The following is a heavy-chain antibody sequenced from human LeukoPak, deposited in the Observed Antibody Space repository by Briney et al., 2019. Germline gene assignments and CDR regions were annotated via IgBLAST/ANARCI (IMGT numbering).Heavy chain of an antibody. CDR1: GGSISSYY. V-gene: IGHV4-59*01. D-gene: IGHD5-18*01. Sequence: SETLSLTCTVSGGSISSYYWSWIRQPPGKGLEWIGFIYDTGSTNYNPSLKSRVTISVDTSKNQFSLKLTSVTAADTAVYYCARMSLSGGYGYGQSNWFDPWGQGTLVTVSS. J-gene: IGHJ5*02. CDR3: ARMSLSGGYGYGQSNWFDP. CDR2: IYDTGST.